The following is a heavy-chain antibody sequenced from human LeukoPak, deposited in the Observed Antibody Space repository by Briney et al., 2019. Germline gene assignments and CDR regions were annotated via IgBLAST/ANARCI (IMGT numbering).Heavy chain of an antibody. Sequence: EASVKVSCKASGYTFTGYYMHWVRQAPGQGLEWMGRINPNSGGTNYAQKFQGRVTMTRDTSISTAYMELSRLRSDDTAVYYCASGPGYSSGSIDYWGQGTLVTVSS. J-gene: IGHJ4*02. D-gene: IGHD6-25*01. V-gene: IGHV1-2*06. CDR1: GYTFTGYY. CDR2: INPNSGGT. CDR3: ASGPGYSSGSIDY.